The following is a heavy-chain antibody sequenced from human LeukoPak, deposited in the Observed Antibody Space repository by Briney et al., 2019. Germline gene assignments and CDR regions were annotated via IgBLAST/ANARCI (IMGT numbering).Heavy chain of an antibody. CDR2: ISAYNGNT. CDR1: GYTFTSYG. Sequence: ASVKVSCKASGYTFTSYGISWVRQAPGQGLEWMGWISAYNGNTNYAQKFQGRVTITADKSTSTAYMELSSLRSEDTAVYYCASPGGEMATPDQPPYFDYWGQGTLVTVSS. D-gene: IGHD5-24*01. J-gene: IGHJ4*02. CDR3: ASPGGEMATPDQPPYFDY. V-gene: IGHV1-18*04.